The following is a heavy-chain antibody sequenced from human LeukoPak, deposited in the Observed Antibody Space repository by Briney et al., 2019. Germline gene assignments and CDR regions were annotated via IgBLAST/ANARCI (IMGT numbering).Heavy chain of an antibody. Sequence: NPSETLSLTCTVSGISISSYYWSWIRQPPGKGLEWIGYIYYSGSTNYNPSLKSRVTISVDTSKNQFSLKLSSVTAADTAVYYCARSIVAAGTFDYWGQGTLVTVSS. D-gene: IGHD6-13*01. CDR2: IYYSGST. CDR3: ARSIVAAGTFDY. CDR1: GISISSYY. V-gene: IGHV4-59*01. J-gene: IGHJ4*02.